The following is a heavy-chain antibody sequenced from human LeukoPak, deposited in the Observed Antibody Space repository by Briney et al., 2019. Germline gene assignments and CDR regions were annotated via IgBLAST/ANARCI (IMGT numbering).Heavy chain of an antibody. V-gene: IGHV1-18*01. CDR1: GYTFTNYG. J-gene: IGHJ4*02. Sequence: GASVKVSCKASGYTFTNYGISWVRQAPGQGLEWMGWISAYNGNTNYAQKLQGRVTVTTDTSTSTAYMELRCLRSDDTAVYYCARDLGSGIAEPFDHWGQGTLVTVSS. D-gene: IGHD6-13*01. CDR2: ISAYNGNT. CDR3: ARDLGSGIAEPFDH.